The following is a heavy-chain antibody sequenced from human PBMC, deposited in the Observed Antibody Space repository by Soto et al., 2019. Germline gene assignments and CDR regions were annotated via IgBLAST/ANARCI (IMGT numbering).Heavy chain of an antibody. Sequence: PGGSLRLSCTASGFTFSNYGLTWVRQAPGKGLEWVSFISSGSAYTYVADSVKGRFTISRDNARDSGFLEMNSLRDEDTGIYYCARSRSHWLALVSWGQGTLVTVSS. D-gene: IGHD6-19*01. CDR3: ARSRSHWLALVS. CDR2: ISSGSAYT. CDR1: GFTFSNYG. V-gene: IGHV3-21*04. J-gene: IGHJ4*02.